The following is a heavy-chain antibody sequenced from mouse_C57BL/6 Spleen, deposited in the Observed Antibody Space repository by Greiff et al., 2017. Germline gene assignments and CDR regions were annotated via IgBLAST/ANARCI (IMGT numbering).Heavy chain of an antibody. CDR2: INPNNGGT. CDR3: AREDGNYVRGAMDY. CDR1: GYTFTDYN. Sequence: DVQLQESGPELVKPGASVKIPCKASGYTFTDYNMDWVKQSHGKSLEWIGDINPNNGGTIYNQKFKGKATLTVDKSSSTAYMELRSLTSEDTAVYYCAREDGNYVRGAMDYWGQGTSVTVSS. J-gene: IGHJ4*01. V-gene: IGHV1-18*01. D-gene: IGHD2-1*01.